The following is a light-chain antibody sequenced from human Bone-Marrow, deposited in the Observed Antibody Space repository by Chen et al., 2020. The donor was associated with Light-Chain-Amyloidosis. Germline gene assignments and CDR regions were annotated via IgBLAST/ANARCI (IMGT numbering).Light chain of an antibody. CDR3: QVWDRSSDRPV. J-gene: IGLJ3*02. V-gene: IGLV3-21*02. CDR1: NIVSTS. Sequence: SYVLTQPSSVAVPPGQTATIDCGGNNIVSTSVHWYQQTPGQAPLLVVYDDSDRPSGIPERLSGSNSGNTSTLTISRVEAGDEADYYCQVWDRSSDRPVFGGGTKLTVL. CDR2: DDS.